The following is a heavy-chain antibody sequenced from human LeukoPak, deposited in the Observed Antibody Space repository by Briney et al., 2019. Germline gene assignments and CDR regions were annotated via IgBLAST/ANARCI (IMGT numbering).Heavy chain of an antibody. CDR2: VSGTGGRT. CDR3: AREGVFDSSGYNDALDI. J-gene: IGHJ3*02. D-gene: IGHD3-22*01. Sequence: GGSLRLSCAASGFTFSTYAMSWVRQAPGKGLEWVSVVSGTGGRTYYADSVKGRFTISRDNSKNTLYLQMNSLRAEDTAVYYCAREGVFDSSGYNDALDIWGQGTMVTVSS. CDR1: GFTFSTYA. V-gene: IGHV3-23*01.